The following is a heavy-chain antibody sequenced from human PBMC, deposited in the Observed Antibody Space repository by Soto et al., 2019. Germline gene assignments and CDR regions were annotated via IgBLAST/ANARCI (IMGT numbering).Heavy chain of an antibody. Sequence: GGSLRLSCAASGFTFSSYAMSWVRQAPGKGQEWVSAISGSGGSTYYADSVKGRFTISRDNSKNTLYLQMNSLRAEDTAVYYCAKDSVLVPYYYGSGSSHGAFDIWGQGTMVTVSS. V-gene: IGHV3-23*01. CDR2: ISGSGGST. D-gene: IGHD3-10*01. CDR3: AKDSVLVPYYYGSGSSHGAFDI. J-gene: IGHJ3*02. CDR1: GFTFSSYA.